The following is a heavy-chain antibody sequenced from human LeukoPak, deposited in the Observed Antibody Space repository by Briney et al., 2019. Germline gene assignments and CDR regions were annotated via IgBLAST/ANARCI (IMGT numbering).Heavy chain of an antibody. CDR3: ARDPYDSSGHYGMDV. D-gene: IGHD3-22*01. Sequence: PSETLSLTCIVSGGSISSSSYYWGWIRQPPGKGLEWIGSIYYSGSTHYNPSLKSRVTISVDMSKNQFSLKLSSVTAADTAVYYCARDPYDSSGHYGMDVWGQGTTVTVSS. CDR1: GGSISSSSYY. CDR2: IYYSGST. V-gene: IGHV4-39*07. J-gene: IGHJ6*02.